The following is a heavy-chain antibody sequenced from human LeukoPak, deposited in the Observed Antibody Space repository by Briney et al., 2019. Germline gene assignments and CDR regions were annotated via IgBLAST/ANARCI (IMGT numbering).Heavy chain of an antibody. J-gene: IGHJ6*02. Sequence: PGGSLRLSCAASGFTFSSYAMSWVRQAPGKGLEWVSAVSGSGGSTYYADSVKGRFTISRDNSKNTLYLQMNSLRAEDTAVYYCAKDQAVGTTSDYYYYAMDVWGQGTTVTVSS. CDR1: GFTFSSYA. CDR3: AKDQAVGTTSDYYYYAMDV. CDR2: VSGSGGST. V-gene: IGHV3-23*01. D-gene: IGHD1-26*01.